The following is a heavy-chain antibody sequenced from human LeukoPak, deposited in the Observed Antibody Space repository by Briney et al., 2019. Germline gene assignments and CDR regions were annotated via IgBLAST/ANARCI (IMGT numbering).Heavy chain of an antibody. CDR3: VKDFGRVRGTPDS. D-gene: IGHD2/OR15-2a*01. J-gene: IGHJ4*02. Sequence: GGSLRLSCSASGLVFSIYTMYRVRQAPGKGPEYVSTISGSGNGGSIYYADSVKGRFTISRDDSKSIVYLQMNGLRSEDTAVYYCVKDFGRVRGTPDSWGQGTLVTVSS. V-gene: IGHV3-64D*06. CDR1: GLVFSIYT. CDR2: ISGSGNGGSI.